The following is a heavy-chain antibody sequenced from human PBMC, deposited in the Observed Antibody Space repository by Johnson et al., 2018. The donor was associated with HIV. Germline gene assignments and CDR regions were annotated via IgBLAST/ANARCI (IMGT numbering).Heavy chain of an antibody. D-gene: IGHD1-14*01. CDR2: IWYDGSNK. CDR3: ASSSLRKEGGWGAFDV. J-gene: IGHJ3*01. Sequence: QVQLVESGGGLVKPGGSLRLSCAASGFTFSDYYMSWIRQAPGKGLECVAVIWYDGSNKSYADSVKGRFSISRDNSQNTLYLQMNSLRAEDTAVYYFASSSLRKEGGWGAFDVWGQGTMVTVSS. V-gene: IGHV3-33*08. CDR1: GFTFSDYY.